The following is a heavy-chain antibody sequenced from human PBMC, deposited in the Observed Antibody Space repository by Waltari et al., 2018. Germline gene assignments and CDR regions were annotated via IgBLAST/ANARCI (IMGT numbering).Heavy chain of an antibody. CDR3: ARQGRWLQKSWGHADFDY. CDR1: GGSISSGGYY. D-gene: IGHD5-12*01. V-gene: IGHV4-31*03. Sequence: QVQLQESGPGLVKPSQTLSLTCTVSGGSISSGGYYWSWIRQHPGKGLEWIGYIYYSGSTYYNPSLKSRVTISVDTSKNQFSLKLSSVTAADTAVYYCARQGRWLQKSWGHADFDYWGQGTLVTVSS. CDR2: IYYSGST. J-gene: IGHJ4*02.